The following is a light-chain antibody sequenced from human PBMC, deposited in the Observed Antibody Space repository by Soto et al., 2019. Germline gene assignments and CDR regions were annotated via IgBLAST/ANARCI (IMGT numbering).Light chain of an antibody. CDR2: EVS. Sequence: QSALTQPPSVSGSPGQSVTISCTGTSSDVGSYNRVSWYQQPPGTAPKLMIYEVSNRPSGVPDRFSGSKSGNTASLTISGLQAEDEADYYCSLYTGGRVYVFGTGTKLTVL. CDR3: SLYTGGRVYV. V-gene: IGLV2-18*01. CDR1: SSDVGSYNR. J-gene: IGLJ1*01.